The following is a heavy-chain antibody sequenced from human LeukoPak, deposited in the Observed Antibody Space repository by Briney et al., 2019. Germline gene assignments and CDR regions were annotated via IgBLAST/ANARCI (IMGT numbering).Heavy chain of an antibody. D-gene: IGHD1-26*01. CDR3: ARDIGSRL. Sequence: SETLSLTCTVSGASINTYVWGRFRQPAGEGLEWIGRIHSSATTNYYPSLKGRVSMSMDMSKNQFSLRLNSLTAADTAVFYCARDIGSRLWGKGTTVIVSS. V-gene: IGHV4-4*07. CDR1: GASINTYV. CDR2: IHSSATT. J-gene: IGHJ6*04.